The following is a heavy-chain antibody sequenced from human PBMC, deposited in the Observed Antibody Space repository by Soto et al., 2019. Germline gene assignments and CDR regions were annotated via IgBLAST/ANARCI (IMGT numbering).Heavy chain of an antibody. CDR2: ISSSSSYI. CDR3: ATNLMDTAMVRGNFFDY. Sequence: GGSLRLSCAASGFTFSSYSMNWVRQAPGKGLEWVSSISSSSSYIYYADSVKGRFTISRDNAKNSLYLQMNSLRAEDTAVYYCATNLMDTAMVRGNFFDYWGQGTLVTVSS. D-gene: IGHD5-18*01. V-gene: IGHV3-21*01. J-gene: IGHJ4*02. CDR1: GFTFSSYS.